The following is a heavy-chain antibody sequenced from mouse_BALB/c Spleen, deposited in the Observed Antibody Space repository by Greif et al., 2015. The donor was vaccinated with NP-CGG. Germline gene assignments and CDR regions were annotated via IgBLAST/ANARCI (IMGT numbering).Heavy chain of an antibody. D-gene: IGHD2-14*01. CDR2: IDPASGYT. CDR1: GFNIKDTY. V-gene: IGHV14-3*02. CDR3: ARYYRYPYYAMDY. Sequence: DVKLQESGAELVKPGASVKLSCTASGFNIKDTYIHWVKQRPEQGLEWIGRIDPASGYTKYDPKFQGKATMTADTSSNTAYLQLSSLTSEDTAVYYCARYYRYPYYAMDYWGQGTSVTVSS. J-gene: IGHJ4*01.